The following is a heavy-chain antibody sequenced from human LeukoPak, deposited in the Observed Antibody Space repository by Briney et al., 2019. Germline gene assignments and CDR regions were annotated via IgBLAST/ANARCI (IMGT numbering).Heavy chain of an antibody. Sequence: ASVKVSCKASGYTFTSYGISWVRQAPGQGLEGMGSISAGNGNTNYAQKLQGRFTMTTDTSTSTAYMELRSLRSDDTAVYYCARGVVPAARDAFDIWGQGTMVTVSS. CDR3: ARGVVPAARDAFDI. V-gene: IGHV1-18*01. CDR2: ISAGNGNT. J-gene: IGHJ3*02. CDR1: GYTFTSYG. D-gene: IGHD2-2*01.